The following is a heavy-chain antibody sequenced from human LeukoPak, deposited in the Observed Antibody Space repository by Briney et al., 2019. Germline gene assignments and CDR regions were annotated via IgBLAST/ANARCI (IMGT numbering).Heavy chain of an antibody. CDR3: AGGSDTADGLY. J-gene: IGHJ4*02. Sequence: SQTLSLTCAVYGGSFSGYYSSWVRPPPGKGLEWIGEINHSGSTNYNPSLKSRVSISVDSSKNQFSLKVSSVTAADTAVYYGAGGSDTADGLYWDQGTLVTVSS. CDR1: GGSFSGYY. V-gene: IGHV4-34*01. D-gene: IGHD5-18*01. CDR2: INHSGST.